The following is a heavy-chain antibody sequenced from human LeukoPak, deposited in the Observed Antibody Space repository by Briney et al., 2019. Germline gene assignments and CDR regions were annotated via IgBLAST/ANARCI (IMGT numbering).Heavy chain of an antibody. V-gene: IGHV4-59*01. D-gene: IGHD6-13*01. CDR2: IYYSGST. CDR3: ARQLAAAGSTFFHYYYYGMDV. CDR1: GGSISSYY. J-gene: IGHJ6*02. Sequence: SETLSLTCTVSGGSISSYYWSWIRQPPGKGLEWIGYIYYSGSTNYNPSLKSRVTISVDTSKNQFSLKLSSVTAADTAVYYCARQLAAAGSTFFHYYYYGMDVWGQGTTVTVSS.